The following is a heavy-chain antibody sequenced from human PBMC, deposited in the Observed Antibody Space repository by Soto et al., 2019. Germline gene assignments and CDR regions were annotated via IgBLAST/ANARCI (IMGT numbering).Heavy chain of an antibody. CDR1: GFSLSNARMS. D-gene: IGHD2-2*01. V-gene: IGHV2-26*01. Sequence: QVTLKESGPVLVKPTETLTLTCTVSGFSLSNARMSVSWIRQPPGKALEWLAHIFSNDAKSYSASLKSRLTLPQGNSKSQVVPTLTNLDPVDTATYYCARIRGLGWLCPNDYWGQGTLVTVSS. CDR2: IFSNDAK. J-gene: IGHJ4*02. CDR3: ARIRGLGWLCPNDY.